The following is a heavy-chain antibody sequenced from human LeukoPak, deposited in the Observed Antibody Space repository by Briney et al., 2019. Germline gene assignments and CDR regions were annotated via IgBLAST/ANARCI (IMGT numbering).Heavy chain of an antibody. D-gene: IGHD3-3*01. J-gene: IGHJ4*02. V-gene: IGHV3-21*01. Sequence: GGSLRLSCAASGFTFSSYSMNWVLQAPGKGLEWVSSISSSSSYIYYADSVKGRFTISRDNAKNSLYLQMNSLRAEDTAVYYCARSLRLLRFLEWLLSPFDYWGQGTLVTVSS. CDR3: ARSLRLLRFLEWLLSPFDY. CDR2: ISSSSSYI. CDR1: GFTFSSYS.